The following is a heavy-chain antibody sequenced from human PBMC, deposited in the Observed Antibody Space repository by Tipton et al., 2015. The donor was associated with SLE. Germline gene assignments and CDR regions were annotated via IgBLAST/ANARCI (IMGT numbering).Heavy chain of an antibody. CDR2: INHSGST. J-gene: IGHJ3*02. CDR3: ARHPGYDSILPGAFDI. V-gene: IGHV4-34*01. CDR1: GGSFSDYY. Sequence: TLSLTCAVYGGSFSDYYWSWIRQPPGKGLEWIGEINHSGSTNYNPSLKSRVTISVDRSKNQFSLKLSSVTAADTAVYYCARHPGYDSILPGAFDIWGQGTMVTVSS. D-gene: IGHD3-22*01.